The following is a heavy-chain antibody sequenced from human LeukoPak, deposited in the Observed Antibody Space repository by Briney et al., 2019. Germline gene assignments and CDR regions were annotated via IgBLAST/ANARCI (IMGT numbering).Heavy chain of an antibody. J-gene: IGHJ4*02. CDR1: GFTFRTYR. D-gene: IGHD2-8*01. CDR2: ISSSGSTI. V-gene: IGHV3-48*04. CDR3: ARLSSVSGY. Sequence: GGSLRLSCAASGFTFRTYRMTWVRQAPGKGLEWVSYISSSGSTIYYADSVKGRFTISRDNAKNSLYLQMNSLRAEDTAVYYCARLSSVSGYWGQGTLVTVSS.